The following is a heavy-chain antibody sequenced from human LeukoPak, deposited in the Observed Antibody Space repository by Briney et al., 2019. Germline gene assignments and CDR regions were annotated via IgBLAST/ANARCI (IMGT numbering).Heavy chain of an antibody. V-gene: IGHV3-30*02. Sequence: GGSLRLSCAASGFNFRNYAMHWVRQAPGKEPEWVALIRFDGSHKYYADSVKGRFTISRDNSRDTLSLQMSSLRAEDTAVYYFTRSAYSTGGTCYSKTFDYWGQGTLVTVSS. CDR1: GFNFRNYA. CDR2: IRFDGSHK. CDR3: TRSAYSTGGTCYSKTFDY. J-gene: IGHJ4*02. D-gene: IGHD2-15*01.